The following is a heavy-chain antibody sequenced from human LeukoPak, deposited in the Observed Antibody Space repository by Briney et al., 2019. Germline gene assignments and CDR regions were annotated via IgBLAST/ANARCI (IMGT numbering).Heavy chain of an antibody. D-gene: IGHD5-12*01. CDR1: GFVFSSYS. CDR2: ISSGSSYI. CDR3: AYTSGYDFSSYYYYYMDV. V-gene: IGHV3-21*01. J-gene: IGHJ6*03. Sequence: GGSLRLSCAASGFVFSSYSMNWVRQAPGKGLEWVSSISSGSSYIYYADSVKGRFTISRDNAKNSLYLQMNSLSAEDTAVYYCAYTSGYDFSSYYYYYMDVWGKGTTVTVSS.